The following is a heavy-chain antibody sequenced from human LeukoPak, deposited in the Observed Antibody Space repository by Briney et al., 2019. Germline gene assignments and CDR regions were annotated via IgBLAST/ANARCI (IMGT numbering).Heavy chain of an antibody. Sequence: GGSLRLSCAASGFTFSSYAMHWVRQAPGKGLEWVSLISGDGDSTYYADSVKGRFTISRDNSKNSLYLQMNSLRSEDTAFYYCAKDIGAVGATIDYWGQGTLVTVSS. CDR1: GFTFSSYA. V-gene: IGHV3-43*02. D-gene: IGHD1-26*01. CDR3: AKDIGAVGATIDY. CDR2: ISGDGDST. J-gene: IGHJ4*02.